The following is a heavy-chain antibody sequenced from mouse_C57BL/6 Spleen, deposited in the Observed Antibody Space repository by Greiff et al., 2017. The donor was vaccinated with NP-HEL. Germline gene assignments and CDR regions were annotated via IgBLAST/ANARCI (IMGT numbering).Heavy chain of an antibody. Sequence: QVQLKESGAELVRPGASVKLSCKASGYTFTDYYINWVKQRPGQGLEWIARIYPGSGNTYYNEKFKGKATLTAEKSSSTAYMQLSSLTSEDSAVYFCARTMRGTTVVPYYFDYWGQGTTLTVSS. D-gene: IGHD1-1*01. CDR3: ARTMRGTTVVPYYFDY. V-gene: IGHV1-76*01. CDR2: IYPGSGNT. CDR1: GYTFTDYY. J-gene: IGHJ2*01.